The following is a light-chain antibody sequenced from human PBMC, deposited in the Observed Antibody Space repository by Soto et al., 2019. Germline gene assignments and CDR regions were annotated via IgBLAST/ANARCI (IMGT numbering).Light chain of an antibody. CDR3: QQYNKWPPWT. CDR1: QSVGVD. CDR2: SAS. J-gene: IGKJ1*01. Sequence: EIVMTQSPATLSVSPGERATLSCRASQSVGVDLAWYQQKPGQAPRLLIYSASTRATGPPDRFSGSGSGTEFTLTVRSLESEDFAVYYCQQYNKWPPWTFGQGTKVEI. V-gene: IGKV3-15*01.